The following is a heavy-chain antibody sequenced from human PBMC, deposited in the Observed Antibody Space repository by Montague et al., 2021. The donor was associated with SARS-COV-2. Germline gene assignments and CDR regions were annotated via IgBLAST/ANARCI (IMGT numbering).Heavy chain of an antibody. CDR3: AKEREVVRAARTLAAFDL. CDR1: GGSFSVYY. V-gene: IGHV4-34*01. D-gene: IGHD2-2*01. CDR2: INHSGTA. J-gene: IGHJ3*01. Sequence: SETLSLTCAVYGGSFSVYYWSWLRQSPRGGLELIAEINHSGTANYNPSLTSRVSISVDTSKNQFTLKLTSVTAADTAMYYCAKEREVVRAARTLAAFDLWGQGTMVTVSS.